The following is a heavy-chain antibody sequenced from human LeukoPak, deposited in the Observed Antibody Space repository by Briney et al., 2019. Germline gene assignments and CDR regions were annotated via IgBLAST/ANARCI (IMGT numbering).Heavy chain of an antibody. D-gene: IGHD3-10*01. CDR1: GFTSSSYA. J-gene: IGHJ5*02. Sequence: GGSLRLSCAASGFTSSSYAFHWVRQAPGKGLEWVAAVSYDGVNKYYADSVKGRFTISRDNFNNNLQMNSLRIDDTAVYHCAGGVQGVSSWFDPWGQGTLVTVSS. V-gene: IGHV3-30*04. CDR3: AGGVQGVSSWFDP. CDR2: VSYDGVNK.